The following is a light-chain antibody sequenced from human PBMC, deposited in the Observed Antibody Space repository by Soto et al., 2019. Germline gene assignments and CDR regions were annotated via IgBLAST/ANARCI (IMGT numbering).Light chain of an antibody. CDR3: QESYISPAVS. V-gene: IGKV1-39*01. J-gene: IGKJ4*01. CDR1: QTISSW. CDR2: ATS. Sequence: DIQMTQSPSTLSGSVGDRVTITCRASQTISSWLAWYQQRPGKAPKLLIYATSTLQSGVPSRFSGSGSGTEFTLTISSLQAEDFATYFCQESYISPAVSFGGGTKVDIK.